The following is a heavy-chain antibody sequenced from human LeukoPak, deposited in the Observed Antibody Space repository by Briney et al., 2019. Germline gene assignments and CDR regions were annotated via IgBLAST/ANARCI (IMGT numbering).Heavy chain of an antibody. CDR2: PNSDGSST. Sequence: GGSLRLSCAASGFTFSSYWMHWVRQAPGKGLVWVSRPNSDGSSTSYADSVKGRFTIYRDNAKNTLYLQMNSLRAEDTAVYYCARGVLQDYWGQGTLVTVSS. CDR1: GFTFSSYW. J-gene: IGHJ4*02. D-gene: IGHD2/OR15-2a*01. V-gene: IGHV3-74*01. CDR3: ARGVLQDY.